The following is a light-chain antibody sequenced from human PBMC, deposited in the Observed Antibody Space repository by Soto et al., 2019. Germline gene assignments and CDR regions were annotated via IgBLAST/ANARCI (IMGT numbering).Light chain of an antibody. CDR1: QNLDSY. V-gene: IGKV3-11*01. J-gene: IGKJ5*01. CDR2: DVS. Sequence: EIVFTQSPATLSLAPGERATLSGRASQNLDSYLAWYQQKPGQAPRLVIHDVSSRATGIPARFSGSGSGTHFTLTISSLEPEDFAVYYCQQRRDWPINFGQGTRLEIK. CDR3: QQRRDWPIN.